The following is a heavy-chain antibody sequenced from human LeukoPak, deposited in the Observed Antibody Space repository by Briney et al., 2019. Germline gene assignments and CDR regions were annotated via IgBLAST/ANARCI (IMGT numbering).Heavy chain of an antibody. V-gene: IGHV3-74*01. CDR1: GFTFSRYW. CDR3: ARAAAYSSGWYYFDY. Sequence: GALRLSCAASGFTFSRYWMHWIRQAPGKGLMWVSRINSDGTSTSYADSVKGRFTISRDNAKNTVYLQMNSLRAEDTAVYYCARAAAYSSGWYYFDYWGQGTLVTVSS. J-gene: IGHJ4*02. CDR2: INSDGTST. D-gene: IGHD6-13*01.